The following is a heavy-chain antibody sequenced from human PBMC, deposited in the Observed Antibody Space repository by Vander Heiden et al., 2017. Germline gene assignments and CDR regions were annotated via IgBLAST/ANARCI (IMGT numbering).Heavy chain of an antibody. V-gene: IGHV4-39*01. CDR1: DGSISSGSYY. Sequence: QLQLPESRPGLVKPSETLSLICTVSDGSISSGSYYWGWIGSISYTGSTYYNPSLKSRVTISVDTSKNQLSLKLSSVTAADTVVYYCARRLGFGGYYYYYGMDVWGQGTTVTVSS. CDR3: ARRLGFGGYYYYYGMDV. D-gene: IGHD3-10*01. CDR2: ISYTGST. J-gene: IGHJ6*02.